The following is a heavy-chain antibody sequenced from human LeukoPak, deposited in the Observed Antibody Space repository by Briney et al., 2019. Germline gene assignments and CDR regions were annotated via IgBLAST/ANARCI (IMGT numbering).Heavy chain of an antibody. CDR2: IYSGGST. CDR1: GFTVSSNY. V-gene: IGHV3-53*01. CDR3: ARGWVIVGYSYGLDY. J-gene: IGHJ4*02. D-gene: IGHD5-18*01. Sequence: GGSLRLSCAASGFTVSSNYMSWVRQAPGKGLEWVSVIYSGGSTYYADSVKGRFTISRDNSENTLYLQMNSLRAEDTAVYYCARGWVIVGYSYGLDYWGQGTLVTVSS.